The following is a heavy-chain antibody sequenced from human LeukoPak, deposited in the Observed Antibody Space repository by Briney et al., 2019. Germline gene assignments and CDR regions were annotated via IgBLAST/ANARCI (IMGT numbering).Heavy chain of an antibody. J-gene: IGHJ4*02. V-gene: IGHV1-2*02. CDR1: GYTFTDYY. Sequence: ASVKVSCKASGYTFTDYYIHWVRQAPGQGLEWMGWINPNSGGTNYAQNFQGRVTMTRDTSISTAYMELSRLRSDDTAVYYCARDNLDYRDDYWGQGTLVTVSS. CDR3: ARDNLDYRDDY. D-gene: IGHD4-17*01. CDR2: INPNSGGT.